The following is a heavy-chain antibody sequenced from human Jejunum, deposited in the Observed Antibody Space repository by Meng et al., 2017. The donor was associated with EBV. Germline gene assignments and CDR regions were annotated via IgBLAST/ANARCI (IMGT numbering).Heavy chain of an antibody. D-gene: IGHD3/OR15-3a*01. J-gene: IGHJ4*02. CDR3: ASRPGFNIGPFDY. Sequence: GQLLQSGAEVKKPGASVKLSCKASGYTFTNYPIHWVRQAPGQRPEWMGCINPGNGETEFSQKFQGRVTITRDTSATTAYMELTSLRSEDTAVYYCASRPGFNIGPFDYWGQGTLVTVSS. V-gene: IGHV1-3*01. CDR1: GYTFTNYP. CDR2: INPGNGET.